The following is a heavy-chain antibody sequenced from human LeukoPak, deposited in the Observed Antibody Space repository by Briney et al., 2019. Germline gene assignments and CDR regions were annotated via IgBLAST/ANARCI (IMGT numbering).Heavy chain of an antibody. CDR1: GGSFSGYY. V-gene: IGHV4-34*01. Sequence: SETLSLTCAVYGGSFSGYYWSWIRQPPGKGLEWIGEINHSGGTNYNPSLKSRVTISVDTSKNQFSLKLSSVTAADTAVYYCARGSGGTMIVVATLFDYWGQGTLVTVSS. CDR2: INHSGGT. D-gene: IGHD3-22*01. J-gene: IGHJ4*02. CDR3: ARGSGGTMIVVATLFDY.